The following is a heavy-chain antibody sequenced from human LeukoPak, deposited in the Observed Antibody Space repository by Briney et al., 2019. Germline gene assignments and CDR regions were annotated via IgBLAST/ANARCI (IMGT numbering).Heavy chain of an antibody. CDR3: ARDFEYSSLSLDY. V-gene: IGHV1-69*04. CDR1: GGTFSSYT. J-gene: IGHJ4*02. CDR2: IIPILGIA. Sequence: GASVKVSCKASGGTFSSYTISWVRQAPGQGLEWMGRIIPILGIANFAQKFQGRVTITADKSTSTAYMELSSLRSEDTAVYYCARDFEYSSLSLDYWGQGTLVTVSS. D-gene: IGHD6-6*01.